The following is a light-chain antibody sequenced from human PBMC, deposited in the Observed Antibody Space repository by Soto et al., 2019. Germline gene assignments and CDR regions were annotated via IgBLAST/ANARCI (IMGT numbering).Light chain of an antibody. CDR1: QSVRSSF. CDR2: DVA. V-gene: IGKV3-20*01. J-gene: IGKJ2*01. Sequence: EIVLTQSPGTLSLSPGERATISCRASQSVRSSFCAWYQQKPDQAPRLLIYDVAVSATGIPDRFSGSGSGTDFTLTINRLEHEDFAVYYCQQYENSVMYTFGQGTKLEIK. CDR3: QQYENSVMYT.